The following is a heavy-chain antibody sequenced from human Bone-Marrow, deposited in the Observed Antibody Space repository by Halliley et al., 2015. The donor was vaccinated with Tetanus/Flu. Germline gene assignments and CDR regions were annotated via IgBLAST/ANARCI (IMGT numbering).Heavy chain of an antibody. Sequence: SLRLSCAASAFTFSSYAMSWVRQAPGKGLEWVSAISGSGESTYYADSVKGRFTISRDNSKNTLFLQMNSLRTEDTALYYCASPVRYSTSSFDYWGQGTRVTVSS. CDR1: AFTFSSYA. D-gene: IGHD6-6*01. CDR2: ISGSGEST. J-gene: IGHJ4*02. V-gene: IGHV3-23*01. CDR3: ASPVRYSTSSFDY.